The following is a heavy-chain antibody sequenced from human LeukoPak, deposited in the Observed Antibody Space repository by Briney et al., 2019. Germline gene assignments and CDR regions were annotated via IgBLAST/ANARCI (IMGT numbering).Heavy chain of an antibody. CDR2: ISSSSSYI. J-gene: IGHJ6*03. D-gene: IGHD3-22*01. Sequence: GGSLRLSCAASGFTFSSYSMNWVRQAPGKGLEWVSSISSSSSYIYYADSVKGRFTISRDNAKNSLYLQMNSLRAEDTAVYYCARDRGITMIVVVITEHYMDVWGKGTTVTVSS. CDR1: GFTFSSYS. CDR3: ARDRGITMIVVVITEHYMDV. V-gene: IGHV3-21*01.